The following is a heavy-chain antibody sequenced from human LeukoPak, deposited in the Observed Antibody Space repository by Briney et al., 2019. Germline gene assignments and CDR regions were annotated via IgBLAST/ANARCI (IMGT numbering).Heavy chain of an antibody. CDR3: ASWSDFWYGMDV. D-gene: IGHD3-3*01. J-gene: IGHJ6*02. CDR2: ISAYNGNT. Sequence: ASGKVSCKASGYTFTSYGISCVRQAPGQGLKWMGWISAYNGNTNYAQKLQGRVTITTDTSTSTAYMELRSLRSDDTAVYSCASWSDFWYGMDVWGQGTTVTVSS. CDR1: GYTFTSYG. V-gene: IGHV1-18*01.